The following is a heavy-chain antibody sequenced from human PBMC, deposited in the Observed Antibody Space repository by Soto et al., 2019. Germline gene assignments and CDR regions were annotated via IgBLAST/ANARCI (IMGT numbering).Heavy chain of an antibody. D-gene: IGHD6-13*01. CDR2: IYYSGST. CDR3: AIRYSSCWYPGIYYYYGMDC. V-gene: IGHV4-39*01. Sequence: SETLSLTCTVSGGSISSSSYYWGWIRQPPGKGLEWIGSIYYSGSTYYNPSLKSRVTISVDTSKNQFSLKLSSVTAADTAVYYCAIRYSSCWYPGIYYYYGMDCWGQGTTVTVSS. J-gene: IGHJ6*02. CDR1: GGSISSSSYY.